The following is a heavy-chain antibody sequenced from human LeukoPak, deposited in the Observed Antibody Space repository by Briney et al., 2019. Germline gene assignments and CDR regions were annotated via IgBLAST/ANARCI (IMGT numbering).Heavy chain of an antibody. CDR2: IKQDGSEK. Sequence: GGSLRLSCAASGFTFSSYWMSWVRQAPGKGLEWVANIKQDGSEKYYVDSVKGRFTISRDNAKNSLYLQMNSLRAEDTAVYYCARDQWRYFDWLFHYYYYYGMDVWGQGTTVAVSS. D-gene: IGHD3-9*01. V-gene: IGHV3-7*01. CDR3: ARDQWRYFDWLFHYYYYYGMDV. CDR1: GFTFSSYW. J-gene: IGHJ6*02.